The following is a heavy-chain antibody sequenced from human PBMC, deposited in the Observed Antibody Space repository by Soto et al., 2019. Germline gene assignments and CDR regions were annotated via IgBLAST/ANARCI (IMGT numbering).Heavy chain of an antibody. CDR2: IYYSGST. Sequence: PSETLSLTCTVSGGSISSYYWSWIRQPPGKGLEWIGYIYYSGSTNYNPSLKSRVTISVDTSKNQFSLKLSSVTAADTAVYYCARDPGSSWYSGDSWFDPWGQGTLVTVSS. D-gene: IGHD6-13*01. V-gene: IGHV4-59*01. J-gene: IGHJ5*02. CDR3: ARDPGSSWYSGDSWFDP. CDR1: GGSISSYY.